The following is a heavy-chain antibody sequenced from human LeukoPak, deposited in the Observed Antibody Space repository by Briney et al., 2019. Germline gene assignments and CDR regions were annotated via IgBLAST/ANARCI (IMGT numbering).Heavy chain of an antibody. V-gene: IGHV1-2*02. Sequence: ASAKVSCKASGYTFTDYFMHWVRQAPGQGLEYMGWINPNSGGTSYAQKFQGRVTMTRDTSISTAFMDLSRLRSDDTAVYYCSILNSDRVWGQGTLVTVSS. J-gene: IGHJ4*02. CDR1: GYTFTDYF. D-gene: IGHD1-14*01. CDR2: INPNSGGT. CDR3: SILNSDRV.